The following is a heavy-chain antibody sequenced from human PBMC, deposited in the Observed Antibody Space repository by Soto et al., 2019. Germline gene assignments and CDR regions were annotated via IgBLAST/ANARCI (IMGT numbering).Heavy chain of an antibody. CDR2: IYYSGST. Sequence: SETLSLTCTVSDGSISSGDYYWSWIRQPPGKGLEWIGYIYYSGSTYYNPSLKSRVTISVDTSKNQFSLKLSSVTAADTAVYYCASSLGGATWGFDYWGQGTLVTVSS. J-gene: IGHJ4*02. CDR3: ASSLGGATWGFDY. D-gene: IGHD1-26*01. V-gene: IGHV4-30-4*01. CDR1: DGSISSGDYY.